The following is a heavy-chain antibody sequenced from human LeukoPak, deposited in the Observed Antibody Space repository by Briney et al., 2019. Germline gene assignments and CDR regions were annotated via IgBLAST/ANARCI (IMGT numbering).Heavy chain of an antibody. D-gene: IGHD2-2*01. V-gene: IGHV4-39*02. CDR3: ARDSSASFDY. J-gene: IGHJ4*02. Sequence: PSETLSLTCTVSGGSISSSNYFWGWIRQPPGKGLEWIGSIYYSGSTYYKSSLKSRVTISVDTSKNQFSLKLTSVTAADTALYYCARDSSASFDYWGQGVLVTVSS. CDR1: GGSISSSNYF. CDR2: IYYSGST.